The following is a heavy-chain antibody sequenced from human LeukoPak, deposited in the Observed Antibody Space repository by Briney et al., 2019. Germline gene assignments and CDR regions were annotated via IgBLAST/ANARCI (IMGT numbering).Heavy chain of an antibody. V-gene: IGHV4-59*02. CDR2: MYYSGST. CDR3: ARLSAAGVDY. CDR1: GDFVRSFH. Sequence: ASETLSLTCTVSGDFVRSFHWSWIRQPPGKGLEWIGHMYYSGSTNYNPSLKSRVTISVDTSKNQFSLKLSSVTAADTAVYYCARLSAAGVDYWGQGTLVTVSP. J-gene: IGHJ4*02. D-gene: IGHD6-13*01.